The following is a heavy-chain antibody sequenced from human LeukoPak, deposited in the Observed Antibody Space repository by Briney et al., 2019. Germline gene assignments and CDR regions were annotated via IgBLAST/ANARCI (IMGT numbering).Heavy chain of an antibody. CDR2: ISYDGSNT. J-gene: IGHJ4*02. CDR3: ARDMGFSGSYYVGNDY. CDR1: GFTFSTYA. Sequence: GGSLRLSCAASGFTFSTYAIHWVRQAPGKGLEWVAVISYDGSNTYYADSVKGRFTISRDNSKNTLYLQMNSLRAEDTAVYYCARDMGFSGSYYVGNDYWGQGTLVTVSS. V-gene: IGHV3-30-3*01. D-gene: IGHD1-26*01.